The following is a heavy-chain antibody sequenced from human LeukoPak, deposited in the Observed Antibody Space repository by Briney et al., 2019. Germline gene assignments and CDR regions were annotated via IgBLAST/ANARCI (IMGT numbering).Heavy chain of an antibody. D-gene: IGHD3-16*01. Sequence: ASVKVSCKASGYTFTGYCMHRVRQAPGQGLEWMGWINPNSGGTNYAQKFQGRVTMTRDTSISTAYMELSRLRSDDTAVYYCARAPPRDDYIWGSYNFDYWGQRTLVTVSS. CDR1: GYTFTGYC. CDR3: ARAPPRDDYIWGSYNFDY. V-gene: IGHV1-2*02. J-gene: IGHJ4*02. CDR2: INPNSGGT.